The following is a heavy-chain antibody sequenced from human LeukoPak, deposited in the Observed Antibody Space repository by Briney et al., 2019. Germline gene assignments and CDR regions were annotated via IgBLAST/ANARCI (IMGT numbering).Heavy chain of an antibody. V-gene: IGHV4-34*01. J-gene: IGHJ4*02. D-gene: IGHD6-13*01. Sequence: PSETLSLTCAVYGGSFSGYYRSWIRQPPGKGLEWIGEINHSGSTNYNPSLKSRVTISVDTSKNQFSLKLSSVTAADTAVYYCARVVSSSWYFGHDYWGQGTLVTVSS. CDR2: INHSGST. CDR3: ARVVSSSWYFGHDY. CDR1: GGSFSGYY.